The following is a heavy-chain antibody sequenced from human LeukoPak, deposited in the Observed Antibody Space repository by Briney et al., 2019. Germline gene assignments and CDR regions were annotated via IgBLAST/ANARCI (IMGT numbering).Heavy chain of an antibody. D-gene: IGHD3-22*01. CDR1: GFTFSSYA. CDR3: AKDTWGSGYNN. V-gene: IGHV3-30*04. CDR2: ISYDGSNK. J-gene: IGHJ4*02. Sequence: GGSLRLSCAASGFTFSSYAMSWVRQAPGKGLEWVAVISYDGSNKYYADSVKGRFTISRDNAKNSLYLQMNSLRAEDTALYYCAKDTWGSGYNNWGQGTLVTVSS.